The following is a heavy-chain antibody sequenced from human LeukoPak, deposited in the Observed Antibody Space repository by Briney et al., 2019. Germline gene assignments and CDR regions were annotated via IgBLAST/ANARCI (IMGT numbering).Heavy chain of an antibody. CDR1: GFTVSSNY. CDR2: TYSGGST. J-gene: IGHJ6*02. V-gene: IGHV3-53*01. D-gene: IGHD2-2*01. CDR3: ARDDRVPSYAGDYYGMDV. Sequence: GGSLRLSCAASGFTVSSNYMSWVRQAPGKGLEWVSVTYSGGSTYYADSVKGRFTISRDNSKNTLYLQMNSLRAEDTAVYYCARDDRVPSYAGDYYGMDVWGQETTVTVSS.